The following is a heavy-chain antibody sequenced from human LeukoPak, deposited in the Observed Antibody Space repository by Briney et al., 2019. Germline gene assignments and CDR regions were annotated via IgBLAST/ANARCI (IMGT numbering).Heavy chain of an antibody. J-gene: IGHJ5*02. CDR1: GGSISSGGYS. CDR2: IYHSGST. CDR3: ARGAQWILNWFDP. D-gene: IGHD2-2*03. Sequence: KPSETLSLTCAVSGGSISSGGYSWSWIRQPPGKGLEWIGYIYHSGSTYYNPSLKSRVTISVDRSKNQFSLKLSSVTAADTAVYYCARGAQWILNWFDPWGQGTLVTVSS. V-gene: IGHV4-30-2*01.